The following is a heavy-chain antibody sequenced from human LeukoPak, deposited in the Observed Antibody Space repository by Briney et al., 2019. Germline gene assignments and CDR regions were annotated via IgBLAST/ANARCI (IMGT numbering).Heavy chain of an antibody. Sequence: GGSLRLSCAASGFSFSNYAMTWGRQAPGKGLEWVSGISGGGGSIYYADFVKGRFTISRDNSKNTVYLQMNSLRAEDTAVYYSAKCARIDWLPIDYWGQGTLVTVSS. J-gene: IGHJ4*02. V-gene: IGHV3-23*01. D-gene: IGHD3-9*01. CDR3: AKCARIDWLPIDY. CDR2: ISGGGGSI. CDR1: GFSFSNYA.